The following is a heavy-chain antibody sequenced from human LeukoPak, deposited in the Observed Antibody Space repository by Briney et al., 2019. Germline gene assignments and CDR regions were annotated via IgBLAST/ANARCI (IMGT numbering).Heavy chain of an antibody. Sequence: GGSLRLSCAASGFTFSGYWMSWVRQAPGKGLEWVANIKQDGSEKYYVDSVKGRFTISRDNAKNSLYLQMNSLRAEDTAVYYCARKNRAQGFDYWGQGTLVTVSS. J-gene: IGHJ4*02. CDR3: ARKNRAQGFDY. V-gene: IGHV3-7*01. D-gene: IGHD1-14*01. CDR2: IKQDGSEK. CDR1: GFTFSGYW.